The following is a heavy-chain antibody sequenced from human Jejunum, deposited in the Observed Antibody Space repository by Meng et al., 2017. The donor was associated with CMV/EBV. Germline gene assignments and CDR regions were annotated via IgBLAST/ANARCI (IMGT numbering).Heavy chain of an antibody. J-gene: IGHJ4*02. V-gene: IGHV3-74*01. CDR3: ATAGNYRLDT. D-gene: IGHD5-24*01. Sequence: SCEASGFTFSSYWMHWVRQAPGKGLVWVSRINPGGSTTNYADSVKGRFSISRDNAKNTLYLQMNGLRADDTAVYYCATAGNYRLDTWGQGTLVTVSS. CDR2: INPGGSTT. CDR1: GFTFSSYW.